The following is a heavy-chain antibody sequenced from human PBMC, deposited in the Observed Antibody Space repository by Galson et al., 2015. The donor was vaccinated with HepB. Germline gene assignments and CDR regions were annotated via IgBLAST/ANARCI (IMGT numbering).Heavy chain of an antibody. CDR3: ARDCSSTSCYFYYGMDV. V-gene: IGHV3-66*02. CDR1: GLTVSSNY. J-gene: IGHJ6*02. D-gene: IGHD2-2*01. CDR2: IYSGGST. Sequence: SLRLSCAASGLTVSSNYMSWVRQAPGKGLEWVSVIYSGGSTYYADSVKGRFTISRDNSKNTLYLQMNSLRAEDTAVYYCARDCSSTSCYFYYGMDVWGQGTTVTVSS.